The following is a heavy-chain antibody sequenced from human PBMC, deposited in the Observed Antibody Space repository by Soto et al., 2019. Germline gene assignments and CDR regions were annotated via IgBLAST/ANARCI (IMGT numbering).Heavy chain of an antibody. CDR2: INHLGSI. J-gene: IGHJ6*03. V-gene: IGHV4-34*01. CDR1: GGSLSDYF. CDR3: ARGGISHWAYFYYMDV. D-gene: IGHD2-21*01. Sequence: SETLSLTCVVSGGSLSDYFRSWIRQPPGMALEWIGEINHLGSINYNPSPKSRVTMSVDTSKNQFSLTLNSVTAADTATYYCARGGISHWAYFYYMDVWDRGTTVTVSS.